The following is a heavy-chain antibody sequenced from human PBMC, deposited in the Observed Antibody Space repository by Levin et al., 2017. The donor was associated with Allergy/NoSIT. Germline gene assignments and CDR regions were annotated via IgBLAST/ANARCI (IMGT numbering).Heavy chain of an antibody. Sequence: GGSLRLSCAASGFTFSSYSMNWVRQAPGKGLEWVSYISSSSSTIYYADSVKGRFTISRDNAKNSLYLQMNSLRAEDTAVYYCAGGPLEWGYSGYERGRLDYWGQGTLVTVSS. D-gene: IGHD5-12*01. CDR1: GFTFSSYS. CDR3: AGGPLEWGYSGYERGRLDY. V-gene: IGHV3-48*01. J-gene: IGHJ4*02. CDR2: ISSSSSTI.